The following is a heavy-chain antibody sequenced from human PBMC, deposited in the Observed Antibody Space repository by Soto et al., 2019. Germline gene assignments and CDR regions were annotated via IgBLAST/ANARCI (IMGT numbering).Heavy chain of an antibody. CDR3: AKARPSVNWNYAPEYFDL. D-gene: IGHD1-7*01. CDR1: GFTFSSYG. CDR2: ISYDGSNK. Sequence: GGSLRLSCAASGFTFSSYGMHWVRQAPGKGLEWVAVISYDGSNKYYADSVKGRFTISRDNSKNTLYLQMNSLRAEDTAVYYCAKARPSVNWNYAPEYFDLWGRGTLVTVSS. J-gene: IGHJ2*01. V-gene: IGHV3-30*18.